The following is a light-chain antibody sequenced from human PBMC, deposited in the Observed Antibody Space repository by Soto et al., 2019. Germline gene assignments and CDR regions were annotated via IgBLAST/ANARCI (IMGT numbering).Light chain of an antibody. CDR2: DAS. CDR1: QSISTW. J-gene: IGKJ1*01. Sequence: DIQMTQSPSTLSASVGDRVTITCRASQSISTWLAWYQHKPGRAPRLLICDASSLESGVPSRFSGSGSGTEFTLTISGLQPDDFGTYYCQQYDSYSRTFGQGPKVEIK. CDR3: QQYDSYSRT. V-gene: IGKV1-5*01.